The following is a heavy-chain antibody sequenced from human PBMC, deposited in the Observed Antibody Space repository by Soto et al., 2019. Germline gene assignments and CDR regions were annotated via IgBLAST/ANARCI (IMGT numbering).Heavy chain of an antibody. D-gene: IGHD3-10*01. Sequence: EVQLLESGGGLVQPGGSLRLSCAASGFSFIKYAMSWVSQAPGKGLEWVSGLSGSGGSTSSADSVKGRFAISRDNSRNTLYLQMNSLRDGDTASYYCARGFSAGKGSPPDYWGQGTLVTVSS. CDR2: LSGSGGST. J-gene: IGHJ4*02. CDR1: GFSFIKYA. V-gene: IGHV3-23*01. CDR3: ARGFSAGKGSPPDY.